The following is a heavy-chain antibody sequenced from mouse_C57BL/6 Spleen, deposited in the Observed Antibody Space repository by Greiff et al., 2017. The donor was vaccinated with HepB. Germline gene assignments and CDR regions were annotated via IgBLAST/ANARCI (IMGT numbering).Heavy chain of an antibody. CDR3: ARDDYYGSSPFDY. Sequence: EVKLVESEGGLVQPGSSMKLSCTASGFTFSDYYMAWVRQVPEKGLEWVANINYDGSSTYYLDSLKSRFIISRDTAKNILYLQMSSLKSEDTATYYCARDDYYGSSPFDYWGQGTTLTVSS. CDR2: INYDGSST. CDR1: GFTFSDYY. V-gene: IGHV5-16*01. J-gene: IGHJ2*01. D-gene: IGHD1-1*01.